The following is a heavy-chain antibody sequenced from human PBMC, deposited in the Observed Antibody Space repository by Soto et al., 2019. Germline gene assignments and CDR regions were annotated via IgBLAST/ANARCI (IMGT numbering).Heavy chain of an antibody. CDR1: GFTFSSYW. J-gene: IGHJ4*02. V-gene: IGHV3-7*01. CDR3: ARHPILNAVWDYTDFDY. Sequence: GGSLRLSGAACGFTFSSYWMSWVRQAPGKWLEWVDNIKQDGSEKDYVDSVKGRFTISRDNAKNSLYLQMNSLTAEDTALYYCARHPILNAVWDYTDFDYWGQGTLVTVSS. D-gene: IGHD2-8*01. CDR2: IKQDGSEK.